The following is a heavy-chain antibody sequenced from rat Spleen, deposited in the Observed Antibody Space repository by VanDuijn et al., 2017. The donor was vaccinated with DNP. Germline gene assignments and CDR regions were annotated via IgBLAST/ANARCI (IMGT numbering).Heavy chain of an antibody. CDR1: GITFSDHN. D-gene: IGHD1-9*01. J-gene: IGHJ4*01. Sequence: EVQLVESGGGLVQPGRSLKLSCAVSGITFSDHNMAWVRQTPTKGLEWVASIGAGGGNTYYPDSVKGRFTISRDNAKNTQYLQMDSLRSEDTATYYCARHYTYSGFTSNVMDAWGRGASVTVSS. CDR2: IGAGGGNT. CDR3: ARHYTYSGFTSNVMDA. V-gene: IGHV5S14*01.